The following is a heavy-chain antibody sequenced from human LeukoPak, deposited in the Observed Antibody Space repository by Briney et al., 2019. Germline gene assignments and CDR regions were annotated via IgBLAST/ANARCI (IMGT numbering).Heavy chain of an antibody. CDR2: IYYSGST. CDR3: ARHGRLYGDHVPHYFDY. J-gene: IGHJ4*02. V-gene: IGHV4-39*01. CDR1: GGSISSSSYY. Sequence: SETLSLTCTVSGGSISSSSYYWGWIRQPPGKGLEWIGSIYYSGSTYYNPSLKSRVTISVDTSKNQFSLKLSSVTAADTAVYYCARHGRLYGDHVPHYFDYWGQGTLVTVPS. D-gene: IGHD4-17*01.